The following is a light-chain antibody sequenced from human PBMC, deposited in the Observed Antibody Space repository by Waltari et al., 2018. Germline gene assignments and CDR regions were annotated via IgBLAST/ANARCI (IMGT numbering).Light chain of an antibody. CDR1: SSNIGGGNV. Sequence: QSVLTQPPSVSGAPGQRVTISCTGSSSNIGGGNVVHWYQQLPGTAPKLLIYANTNRPSGVPDRFSGSKSGTSASLAITGLQAEDEAEYYCQSYDSSLSAVVFGGGTKLTVL. V-gene: IGLV1-40*01. CDR3: QSYDSSLSAVV. CDR2: ANT. J-gene: IGLJ2*01.